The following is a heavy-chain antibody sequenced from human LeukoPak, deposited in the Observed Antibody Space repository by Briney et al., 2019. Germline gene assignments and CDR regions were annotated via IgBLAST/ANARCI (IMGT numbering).Heavy chain of an antibody. CDR1: GYTLTELS. Sequence: ASVKVSCKVSGYTLTELSMHGVRQAPGKGLEWMGGFDPEDGETIYAQKFQGRVTMTEDTSTDTAYMELSSLRSEDTAVYYCATKLYDSSGFDYWGQGTLVTVSS. V-gene: IGHV1-24*01. D-gene: IGHD3-22*01. J-gene: IGHJ4*02. CDR2: FDPEDGET. CDR3: ATKLYDSSGFDY.